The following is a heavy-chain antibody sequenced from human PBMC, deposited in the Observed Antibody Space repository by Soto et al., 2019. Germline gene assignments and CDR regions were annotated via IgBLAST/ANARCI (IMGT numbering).Heavy chain of an antibody. Sequence: GGSLRLSCAASGFTFSNYGMSWVRQAPGKGLEWVSAITSGGSKYFADFVKGRFTISRDNSENTLYLQMNSLRAEDTAVYYCAKDQGSSSWYGYYGMDVWGQGTTVTVSS. CDR1: GFTFSNYG. D-gene: IGHD6-13*01. V-gene: IGHV3-23*01. J-gene: IGHJ6*02. CDR3: AKDQGSSSWYGYYGMDV. CDR2: ITSGGSK.